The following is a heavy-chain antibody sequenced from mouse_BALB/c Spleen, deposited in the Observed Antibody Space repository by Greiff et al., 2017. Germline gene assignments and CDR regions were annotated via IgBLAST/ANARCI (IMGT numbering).Heavy chain of an antibody. CDR2: ISTYYGDA. V-gene: IGHV1S137*01. CDR3: ARSTVERYFDV. CDR1: GYTFTDYA. D-gene: IGHD1-1*01. J-gene: IGHJ1*01. Sequence: VQLQQSGAELVRPGVSVKISCKGSGYTFTDYAMHWVKQSHAKSLEWIGVISTYYGDASYNQKFKGKATMTVDKSSSTAYMELARLTSEDSAIYYCARSTVERYFDVWGAGTTVTVSS.